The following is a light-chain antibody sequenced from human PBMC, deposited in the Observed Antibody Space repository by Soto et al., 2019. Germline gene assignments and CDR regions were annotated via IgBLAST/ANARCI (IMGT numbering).Light chain of an antibody. CDR1: QSISSS. CDR2: DAS. V-gene: IGKV1-39*01. J-gene: IGKJ1*01. Sequence: IQMTQSPSSLSASVGDRVTITCRASQSISSSLNWYRQRPGQAPQLLIYDASTLQSGVPSRFSGSGSGTDFTLTISSLQPEDFAAYHCQQSYSTPRTFGQGTKVEMK. CDR3: QQSYSTPRT.